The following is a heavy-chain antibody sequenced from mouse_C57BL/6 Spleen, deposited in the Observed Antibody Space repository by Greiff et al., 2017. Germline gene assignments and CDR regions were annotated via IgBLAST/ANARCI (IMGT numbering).Heavy chain of an antibody. D-gene: IGHD2-2*01. CDR3: ARGTGFYAMDY. Sequence: QVQLKQSGAELARPGDSVKMSCKVSGYTFTSYTMHRVRQRPGQGLEWIGYINPSSGYTKYNQKFKDKATLTADKSSSTAYMQLSSLTSEVSAVYYCARGTGFYAMDYWSQGPSLTVSS. CDR1: GYTFTSYT. J-gene: IGHJ4*01. CDR2: INPSSGYT. V-gene: IGHV1-4*01.